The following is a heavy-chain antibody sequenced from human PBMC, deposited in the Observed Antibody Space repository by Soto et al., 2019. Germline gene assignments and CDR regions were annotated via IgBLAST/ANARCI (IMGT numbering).Heavy chain of an antibody. J-gene: IGHJ4*02. V-gene: IGHV3-21*01. D-gene: IGHD6-19*01. CDR2: ISSSSSYI. CDR1: GFTFSSYS. CDR3: ARAGGAVAGVDY. Sequence: GGSLRLSCAASGFTFSSYSMNWVRQAPGKGLEWVSSISSSSSYIYYADSVKGRFTISRDNAKNSLYLQMNSLRAEDTAVYYCARAGGAVAGVDYWGQGTLVTVSS.